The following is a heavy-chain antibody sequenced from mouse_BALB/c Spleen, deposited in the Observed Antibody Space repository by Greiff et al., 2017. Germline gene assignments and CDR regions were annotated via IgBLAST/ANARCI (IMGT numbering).Heavy chain of an antibody. J-gene: IGHJ3*01. V-gene: IGHV1-9*01. CDR1: GYTFTSYW. CDR3: ARNWGVAGFAY. D-gene: IGHD4-1*01. Sequence: QVHVKQPGAELVKPGASVKLSCKASGYTFTSYWMHWVKQRPGHGLEWIGEILPGSGSTNYNEKFKGKATFTADTSSNTAYMQLSSLTSEDSAVYYCARNWGVAGFAYWGQGTLVTVSA. CDR2: ILPGSGST.